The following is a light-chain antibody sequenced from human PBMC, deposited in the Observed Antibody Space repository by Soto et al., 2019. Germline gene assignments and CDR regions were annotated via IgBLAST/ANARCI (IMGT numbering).Light chain of an antibody. CDR2: KAS. CDR3: QHYNSYSEA. Sequence: DIQMTQSPSTLSGSVGDRVTITCRASQTISSWLAWYQQKPGKAPKLLIYKASTLKSGVPSRFSGSGSGTDFTLTIISLQPDDFATYYCQHYNSYSEAFGQGTKVELK. CDR1: QTISSW. V-gene: IGKV1-5*03. J-gene: IGKJ1*01.